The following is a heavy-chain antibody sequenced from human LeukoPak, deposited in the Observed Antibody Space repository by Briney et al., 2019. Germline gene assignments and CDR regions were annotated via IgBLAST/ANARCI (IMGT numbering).Heavy chain of an antibody. V-gene: IGHV1-69*02. Sequence: SVKVPCKASGGTFSSYTISWVRQAPGQGLEWMGRIIPILGIANYAQKFQGRVTITADKSTSTAYMELSSLRSEDTAVYYCARSRFLEWLLPNDAFDIWGQGTMVTVSS. CDR2: IIPILGIA. J-gene: IGHJ3*02. CDR1: GGTFSSYT. D-gene: IGHD3-3*01. CDR3: ARSRFLEWLLPNDAFDI.